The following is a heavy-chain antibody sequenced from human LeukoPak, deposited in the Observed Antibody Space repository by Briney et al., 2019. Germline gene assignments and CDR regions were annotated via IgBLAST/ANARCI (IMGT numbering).Heavy chain of an antibody. J-gene: IGHJ6*03. V-gene: IGHV3-48*03. CDR3: AAHYGNYYYYMDV. CDR2: IGSSGSTI. Sequence: PGGSLRLSCAASGFTFSSYEMNWVRQAPGKGLEWVSYIGSSGSTIYYADSVKGRFTISRDNAKNSLYLQMNSLRAEDTAVYYCAAHYGNYYYYMDVWGKGTTVTISS. D-gene: IGHD3-16*01. CDR1: GFTFSSYE.